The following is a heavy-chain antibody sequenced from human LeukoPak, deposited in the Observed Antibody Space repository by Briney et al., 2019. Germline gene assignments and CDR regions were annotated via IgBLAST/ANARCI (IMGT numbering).Heavy chain of an antibody. V-gene: IGHV3-66*01. CDR1: GFTVSSNY. CDR3: ARGRSSSWYYGWFDP. CDR2: IYSGGST. J-gene: IGHJ5*02. Sequence: GGSLRLSCTASGFTVSSNYMSWVRQAPGKGLEWVSVIYSGGSTYYADSVKGRFTISRDNSKNTLYLQMNSLRAEDTAVYYCARGRSSSWYYGWFDPWGQGTLVTVSS. D-gene: IGHD6-13*01.